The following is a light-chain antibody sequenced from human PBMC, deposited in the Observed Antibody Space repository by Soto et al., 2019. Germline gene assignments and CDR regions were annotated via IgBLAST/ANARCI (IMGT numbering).Light chain of an antibody. V-gene: IGKV1-5*01. CDR1: QSISSW. CDR3: QQYNSYSPLT. CDR2: DAS. J-gene: IGKJ4*01. Sequence: DIQMTQSPSTLSASVGDRVTITCRASQSISSWLDWYQQKPGKAPKLLIYDASSLESGVPSRFSGSGSGTEFALTIRSLQPDHFANYYCQQYNSYSPLTFGGGTKVQIK.